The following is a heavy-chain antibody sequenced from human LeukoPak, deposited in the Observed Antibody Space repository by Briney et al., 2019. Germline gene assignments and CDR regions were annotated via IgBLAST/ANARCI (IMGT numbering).Heavy chain of an antibody. V-gene: IGHV3-7*03. Sequence: GGSLRLSCAASGFPFSSYSMTWVRQAPGKGLEWVANIKPDGTTKFYVDSVKGRFTISRDNALNSLYPQMNSLRAEDTAIYYCARSIPYGTTWYGRSDYWGQGTLVTVSS. CDR2: IKPDGTTK. D-gene: IGHD6-13*01. CDR1: GFPFSSYS. CDR3: ARSIPYGTTWYGRSDY. J-gene: IGHJ4*02.